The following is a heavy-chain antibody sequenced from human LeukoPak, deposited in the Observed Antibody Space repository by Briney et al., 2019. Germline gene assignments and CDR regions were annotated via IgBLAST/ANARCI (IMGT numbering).Heavy chain of an antibody. D-gene: IGHD1-1*01. J-gene: IGHJ4*02. Sequence: AGGSLRLSCAASGFTFSTYVMSWVRQAPGKGLEWVSAISGGGGSTYYADSVKGRFTISRDNSKNTLYLQMNSLGADDTAVYYCAKGNWRYFDYWGQGTLVTVSS. CDR3: AKGNWRYFDY. V-gene: IGHV3-23*01. CDR1: GFTFSTYV. CDR2: ISGGGGST.